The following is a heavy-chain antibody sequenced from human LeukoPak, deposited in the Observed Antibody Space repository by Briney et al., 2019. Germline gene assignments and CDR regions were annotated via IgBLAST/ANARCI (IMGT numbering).Heavy chain of an antibody. D-gene: IGHD3-10*01. J-gene: IGHJ4*02. CDR1: GFTFDDYG. Sequence: GGSLRLSCAASGFTFDDYGMSWVRQAPGKGLEWVSSISSSSSYIYYADSVKGRFTISRDNAKNSLYLQMNSLRAEDTAVYYCARRAYGSGSYRPYDYWGQGTLVTVSS. V-gene: IGHV3-21*01. CDR3: ARRAYGSGSYRPYDY. CDR2: ISSSSSYI.